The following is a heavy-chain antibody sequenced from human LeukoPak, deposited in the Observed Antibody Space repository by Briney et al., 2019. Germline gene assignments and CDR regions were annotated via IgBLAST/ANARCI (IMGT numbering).Heavy chain of an antibody. Sequence: GGSLRLSCAASGLTLDDYSMHWVRPAAGRGRDWVSLISGVGGSTYYADSVKGRFTISRDNSKNSLYLQMNSLRTEDTALYYCAKDSSGYYTRWYYYYYMDVWGKGTTVTVSS. J-gene: IGHJ6*03. CDR1: GLTLDDYS. V-gene: IGHV3-43*02. CDR2: ISGVGGST. CDR3: AKDSSGYYTRWYYYYYMDV. D-gene: IGHD3-22*01.